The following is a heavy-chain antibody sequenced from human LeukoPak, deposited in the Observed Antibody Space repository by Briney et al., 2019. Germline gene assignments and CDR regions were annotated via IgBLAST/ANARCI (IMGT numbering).Heavy chain of an antibody. Sequence: PGGSLRLSCAASGFTFSNAWMSWVRQAPGKGLEWVGRIKSKTDGRTTDYAAPVKGRFTISRDDSKNTLYLQMNSLKTEATAVYYCTTDSPDVDTEHYYYYYYYMDVWGKGTTVTVSS. CDR1: GFTFSNAW. V-gene: IGHV3-15*01. J-gene: IGHJ6*03. CDR2: IKSKTDGRTT. D-gene: IGHD5-18*01. CDR3: TTDSPDVDTEHYYYYYYYMDV.